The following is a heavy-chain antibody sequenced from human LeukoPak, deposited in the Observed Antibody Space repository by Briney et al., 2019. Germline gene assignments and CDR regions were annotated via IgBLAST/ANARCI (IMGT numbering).Heavy chain of an antibody. CDR1: GFTFGDYA. CDR2: IRSKAYGGTT. D-gene: IGHD3-22*01. Sequence: PGGSLRLSCTASGFTFGDYAMSWVRQAPGKGLEWVGFIRSKAYGGTTEYAASVKGRFTISRDDSKSIAYLQMNSLKTEDTAVYYCTRGPRITMKDRGQGTLVTVSS. CDR3: TRGPRITMKD. V-gene: IGHV3-49*04. J-gene: IGHJ1*01.